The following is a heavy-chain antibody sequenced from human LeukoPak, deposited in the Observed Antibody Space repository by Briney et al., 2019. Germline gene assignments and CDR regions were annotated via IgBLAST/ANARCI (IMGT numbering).Heavy chain of an antibody. D-gene: IGHD3-22*01. CDR2: ISAYNGNT. V-gene: IGHV1-18*01. Sequence: ASVKVSCKASGYTFTSYGISWVRQAPGQGLEWMGWISAYNGNTNYAQKLQGRVTMTTDTSTSTAYMELRSLRSDDTAVDYCARDRVPYYDSSGYPADIWGQGTMVTVSS. CDR3: ARDRVPYYDSSGYPADI. CDR1: GYTFTSYG. J-gene: IGHJ3*02.